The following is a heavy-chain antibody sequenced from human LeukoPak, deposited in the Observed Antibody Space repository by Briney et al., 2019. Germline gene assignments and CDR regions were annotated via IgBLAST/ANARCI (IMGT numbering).Heavy chain of an antibody. D-gene: IGHD6-6*01. Sequence: SGTLSPTCTVSGGSISSSSYYWGWIRQPPGKGLEWIGSIYYSGSTYYNPSLKSRVTIFVDTSKNQFSLKVTYVTAADTAVYYCARMKLGGSSSDYWGQGTLVTVSS. CDR3: ARMKLGGSSSDY. V-gene: IGHV4-39*01. CDR1: GGSISSSSYY. CDR2: IYYSGST. J-gene: IGHJ4*02.